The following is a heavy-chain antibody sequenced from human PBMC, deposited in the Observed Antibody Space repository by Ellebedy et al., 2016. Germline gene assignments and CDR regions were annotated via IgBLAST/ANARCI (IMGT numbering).Heavy chain of an antibody. CDR3: AKGGPYGDYPYWYFDL. Sequence: GGSLRLXXAASGFTFSSYAMSWVRQAPGKGLEWVSAISGSGGSTYYADSVKGRFTISRDNSKNTLYLQMNSLRAEDTAVYYCAKGGPYGDYPYWYFDLWGRGTLVTVSS. CDR1: GFTFSSYA. CDR2: ISGSGGST. V-gene: IGHV3-23*01. D-gene: IGHD4-17*01. J-gene: IGHJ2*01.